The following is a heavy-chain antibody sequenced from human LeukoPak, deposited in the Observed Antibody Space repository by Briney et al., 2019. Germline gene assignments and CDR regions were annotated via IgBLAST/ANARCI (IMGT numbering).Heavy chain of an antibody. Sequence: ASVKVSCKASGYTFTGCYMHWVRQAPGQGLEWMGWINPNSGGTNYAQKFQGRVTMTRDTSISTAYMELSRLRSDDTAVYYCARSLIGITMVRGVSYRGQGTLVTVSS. CDR1: GYTFTGCY. D-gene: IGHD3-10*01. J-gene: IGHJ4*02. V-gene: IGHV1-2*02. CDR2: INPNSGGT. CDR3: ARSLIGITMVRGVSY.